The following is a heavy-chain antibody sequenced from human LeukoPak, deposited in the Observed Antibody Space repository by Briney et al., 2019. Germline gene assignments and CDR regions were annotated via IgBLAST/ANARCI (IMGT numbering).Heavy chain of an antibody. D-gene: IGHD1-7*01. CDR2: ISAKNGDT. Sequence: SVKVSCKASAYIFSNYGISWVRQAPGRGLEWMGWISAKNGDTNYIQKFRGRVTMTTDTSTSTAYMELWSLRSDDTAVYYCARDVPATTPFDYWGQGTLVTVSS. V-gene: IGHV1-18*01. J-gene: IGHJ4*02. CDR3: ARDVPATTPFDY. CDR1: AYIFSNYG.